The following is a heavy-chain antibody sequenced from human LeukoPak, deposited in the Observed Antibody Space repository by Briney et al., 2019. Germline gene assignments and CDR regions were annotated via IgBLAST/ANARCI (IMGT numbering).Heavy chain of an antibody. CDR1: GFTFSSYA. Sequence: GGSLRLSCAASGFTFSSYAMSWVRQAPGKGLEWVSAISGSGGSTYYADSVKGRFTISRDNAKNSLYLQMNSLRAEDTAVYYCARGEVAVAGTGDYWGRGTLVPVSS. CDR3: ARGEVAVAGTGDY. D-gene: IGHD6-19*01. V-gene: IGHV3-23*01. J-gene: IGHJ4*02. CDR2: ISGSGGST.